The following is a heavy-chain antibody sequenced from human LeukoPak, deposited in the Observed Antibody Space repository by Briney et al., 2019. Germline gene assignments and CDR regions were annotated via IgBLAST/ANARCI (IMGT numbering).Heavy chain of an antibody. J-gene: IGHJ5*02. D-gene: IGHD6-19*01. CDR1: GYSISSSYY. V-gene: IGHV4-4*07. CDR3: AREYSSGWYLGFDP. Sequence: SETLSLTCTVSGYSISSSYYWSWIRQPAGKGLEWIGRIYTSGSTNYNPSLKSRVTMSVDTSKNQFSLKLSSVTAADTAVYYCAREYSSGWYLGFDPWGQGTLVTVSS. CDR2: IYTSGST.